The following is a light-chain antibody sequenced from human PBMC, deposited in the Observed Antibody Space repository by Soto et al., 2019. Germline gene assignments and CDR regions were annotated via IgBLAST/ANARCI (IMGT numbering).Light chain of an antibody. CDR3: MQALQTPRT. CDR2: LVS. CDR1: RSLLHSNGHTY. Sequence: DIVMTQSPLSLPVTPGEPASISCRSSRSLLHSNGHTYLDWYLQKPGQSPQLLIYLVSKRASGVPDRFSGSGSGTDFTLKISRVEAEDVGVYYCMQALQTPRTFGQGTKVEIK. V-gene: IGKV2-28*01. J-gene: IGKJ1*01.